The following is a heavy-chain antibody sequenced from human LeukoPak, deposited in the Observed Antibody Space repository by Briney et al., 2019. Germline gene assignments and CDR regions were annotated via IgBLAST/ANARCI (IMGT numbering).Heavy chain of an antibody. Sequence: PSETLSLTCTVSGGSISSGGYYWSWIRQPPGKGLEWIGYIYHSGSTYYNPSLKSRVTISVDRSKNQFSLKLSSVTAADTAVYYCARDTHDFWSGYFGYWGQGTLVTVSS. V-gene: IGHV4-30-2*01. CDR1: GGSISSGGYY. D-gene: IGHD3-3*01. CDR3: ARDTHDFWSGYFGY. J-gene: IGHJ4*02. CDR2: IYHSGST.